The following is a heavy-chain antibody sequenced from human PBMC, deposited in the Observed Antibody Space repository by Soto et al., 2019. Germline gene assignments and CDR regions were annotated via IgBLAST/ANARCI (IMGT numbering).Heavy chain of an antibody. CDR1: GYTFTSYG. CDR3: ARAGRVDSWSGYPSGMDV. J-gene: IGHJ6*02. D-gene: IGHD3-3*01. CDR2: ISAYNGNT. V-gene: IGHV1-18*04. Sequence: GASVKVSCKASGYTFTSYGISWVRQAPGQGLEWMGWISAYNGNTNYAQKLQGRVTMTTGTSTSTAYMELRSLRSDDTAVYYCARAGRVDSWSGYPSGMDVWGQGTTVTVSS.